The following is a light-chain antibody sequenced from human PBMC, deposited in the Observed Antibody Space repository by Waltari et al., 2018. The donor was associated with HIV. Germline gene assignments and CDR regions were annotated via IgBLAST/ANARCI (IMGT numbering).Light chain of an antibody. Sequence: QSALTQPASGSGSPGQPFTTSCTGPSIDVAVYQYASWSQQHPGKVPKLLIYDVYNRPSRISNRFSGSKSGNTASLTISGLQAEDEAAYYCASFTSGRLNVFGTGTKVTVL. CDR1: SIDVAVYQY. J-gene: IGLJ1*01. CDR2: DVY. CDR3: ASFTSGRLNV. V-gene: IGLV2-14*03.